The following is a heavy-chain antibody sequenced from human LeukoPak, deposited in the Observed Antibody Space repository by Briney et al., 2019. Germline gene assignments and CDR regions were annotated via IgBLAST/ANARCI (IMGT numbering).Heavy chain of an antibody. V-gene: IGHV3-53*01. CDR2: IYSGGST. CDR3: ARDEWLVFSFDY. CDR1: GFTVSSNY. D-gene: IGHD6-19*01. Sequence: GGSLRLSCAASGFTVSSNYMSWVRQAPGKGLEWVSVIYSGGSTYYADSVKGRFTISRDNSKNTLYLQMNSLRAEDTAVYYCARDEWLVFSFDYWGQGTLVIVSS. J-gene: IGHJ4*02.